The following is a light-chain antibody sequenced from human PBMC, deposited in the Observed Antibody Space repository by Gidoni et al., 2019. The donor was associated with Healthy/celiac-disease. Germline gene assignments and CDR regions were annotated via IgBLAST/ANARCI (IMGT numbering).Light chain of an antibody. CDR1: QCVSSSY. Sequence: DIVLTQSPGTLSLSPGERATLSCRASQCVSSSYLAWYQQKPGQAPRLLIYGASSRATGIPDRFSGSGSGTDFTLTISRLEPEDFAVYYCQQYGSSPCTFGQGTKVEIK. CDR3: QQYGSSPCT. CDR2: GAS. J-gene: IGKJ1*01. V-gene: IGKV3-20*01.